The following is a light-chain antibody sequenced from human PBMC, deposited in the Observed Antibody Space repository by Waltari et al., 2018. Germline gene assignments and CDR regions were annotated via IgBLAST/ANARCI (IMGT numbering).Light chain of an antibody. CDR1: KLGAKY. CDR3: QAWDSSVV. Sequence: SYELTQPPSVSVSPGQTASITCSGDKLGAKYACWYQQRPGQSPVLVIYQDTNRPSGIPDRFSGSNSGNTATLTISGTQAMDEADYYCQAWDSSVVFGGGTKLTVL. CDR2: QDT. J-gene: IGLJ2*01. V-gene: IGLV3-1*01.